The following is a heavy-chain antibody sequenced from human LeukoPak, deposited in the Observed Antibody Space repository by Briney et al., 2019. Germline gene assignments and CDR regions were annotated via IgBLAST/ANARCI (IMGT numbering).Heavy chain of an antibody. CDR3: TSWGDTTAEYFQR. CDR2: INPDGRDT. Sequence: GGTLRLSCVVSGSTFNRCWMNWVRQAPGKGLEWVAHINPDGRDTYYVDSVKGRFTISRDNAQNSMYLQMNSLRVEDTAVYYCTSWGDTTAEYFQRWGQGTLVTVSS. J-gene: IGHJ1*01. D-gene: IGHD2-21*02. V-gene: IGHV3-7*01. CDR1: GSTFNRCW.